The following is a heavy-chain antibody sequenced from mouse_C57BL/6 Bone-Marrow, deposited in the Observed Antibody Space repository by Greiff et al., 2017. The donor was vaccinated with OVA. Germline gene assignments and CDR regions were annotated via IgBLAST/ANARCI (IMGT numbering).Heavy chain of an antibody. Sequence: QVQLKQPGAELVKPGASVKLSCKASGYTFTSYWMHWVKQRPGQGLEWIGMIHPNSGSTNYNEKFKSKATLTVDKSSSTAYMQLSSLTSEDSAVYYCARWTTVSYWYFDVWGTGTTVTVSS. CDR2: IHPNSGST. CDR3: ARWTTVSYWYFDV. CDR1: GYTFTSYW. J-gene: IGHJ1*03. V-gene: IGHV1-64*01. D-gene: IGHD1-1*01.